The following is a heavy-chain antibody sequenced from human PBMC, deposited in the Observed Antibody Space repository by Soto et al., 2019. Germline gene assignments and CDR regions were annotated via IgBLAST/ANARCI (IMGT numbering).Heavy chain of an antibody. CDR3: ARVRSIAVAGEADY. D-gene: IGHD6-19*01. Sequence: GASVKVSCKASGYTFTSYVISWVRQAPGQGLEWMGWISAYNGNTNYAQKLQGRVTMTTDTSTSTAYMELRSLRSDDTAVYYCARVRSIAVAGEADYWGQGTLVTVSS. J-gene: IGHJ4*02. V-gene: IGHV1-18*01. CDR2: ISAYNGNT. CDR1: GYTFTSYV.